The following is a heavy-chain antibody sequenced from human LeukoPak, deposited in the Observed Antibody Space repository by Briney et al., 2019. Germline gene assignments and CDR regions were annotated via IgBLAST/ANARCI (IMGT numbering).Heavy chain of an antibody. CDR2: INPNSGGT. D-gene: IGHD4-11*01. Sequence: ASVKVSCKASGYTFTGYYMHWVRQAPGQGLEWMGWINPNSGGTNYAQEFQGRVTMTRDTSISTAYMELSRLRSDDTAVYYCARTGGTVTTEFDYWGQGTLVTVSS. V-gene: IGHV1-2*02. CDR1: GYTFTGYY. J-gene: IGHJ4*02. CDR3: ARTGGTVTTEFDY.